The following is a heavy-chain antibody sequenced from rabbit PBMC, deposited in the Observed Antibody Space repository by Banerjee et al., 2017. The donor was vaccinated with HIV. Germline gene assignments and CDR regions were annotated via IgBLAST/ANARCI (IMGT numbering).Heavy chain of an antibody. J-gene: IGHJ2*01. V-gene: IGHV1S40*01. CDR1: GFSFSSSDY. CDR2: IAGSSSGFT. Sequence: QSLEESGGGLVQPEGSLALTCKASGFSFSSSDYICWVRQAPGKGLEWISCIAGSSSGFTYSATWAKGRFTCSKTSSTTVTLQMTSLTAADTATYFCARESYAGYAGYGYGAFDPWGQGTLVTVS. CDR3: ARESYAGYAGYGYGAFDP. D-gene: IGHD6-1*01.